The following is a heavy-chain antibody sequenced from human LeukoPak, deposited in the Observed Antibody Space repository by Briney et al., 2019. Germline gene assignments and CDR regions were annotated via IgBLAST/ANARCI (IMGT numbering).Heavy chain of an antibody. CDR3: ASSKTNGDSSGWYAWFDP. Sequence: PSETLSLTCTVSGGSISSGGYYWSWIRQHPGKGLEWIGYIYYSGSTKYNPSLKSRVSISVDTSKNQFSLKLSSATAADTAVYYCASSKTNGDSSGWYAWFDPWGQGTLVTVSS. J-gene: IGHJ5*02. V-gene: IGHV4-61*08. CDR2: IYYSGST. CDR1: GGSISSGGYY. D-gene: IGHD6-19*01.